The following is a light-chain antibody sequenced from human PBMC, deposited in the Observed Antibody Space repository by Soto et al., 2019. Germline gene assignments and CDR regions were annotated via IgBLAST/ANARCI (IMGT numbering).Light chain of an antibody. Sequence: QSVLTQPASVSGSPGQSITISCTGTSSDVGGYNYVSWYQQHPGKAPKLMIYEVRNRPSGVSNRISGSKSGNTASLTISGLQAEDEADYYCSSFTTNGILFGGGTKLTVL. CDR2: EVR. J-gene: IGLJ2*01. CDR3: SSFTTNGIL. CDR1: SSDVGGYNY. V-gene: IGLV2-14*01.